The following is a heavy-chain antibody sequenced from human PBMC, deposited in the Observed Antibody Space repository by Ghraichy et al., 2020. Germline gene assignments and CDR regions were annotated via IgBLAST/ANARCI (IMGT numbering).Heavy chain of an antibody. J-gene: IGHJ5*02. Sequence: GGSLRLSCAASGFTFSSYAMSWVRQAPGKGLQWVSGISGSGGSTHYADSVKGRFTISRDNSKNTLYLQMSSLRVEDTAVYYCAKDQAVTTRGILNWFDPGGQGSLVTVSS. CDR3: AKDQAVTTRGILNWFDP. CDR2: ISGSGGST. CDR1: GFTFSSYA. D-gene: IGHD4-17*01. V-gene: IGHV3-23*01.